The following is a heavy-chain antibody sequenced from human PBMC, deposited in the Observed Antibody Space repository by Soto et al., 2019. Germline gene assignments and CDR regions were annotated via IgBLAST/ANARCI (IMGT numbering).Heavy chain of an antibody. CDR3: AHRVRRTVFGLVTTTAIYFDF. Sequence: QITLNESGPTQVKPRQTLTLTCTFSGFSLTTSGVGVGWIRQSPGKAPEWLELIYWDDDKRYSPSLKSRLTITKDTSKNQVVLTMADLDPADTATYYCAHRVRRTVFGLVTTTAIYFDFWGQGTPVAVSS. CDR1: GFSLTTSGVG. CDR2: IYWDDDK. J-gene: IGHJ4*02. D-gene: IGHD3-3*01. V-gene: IGHV2-5*02.